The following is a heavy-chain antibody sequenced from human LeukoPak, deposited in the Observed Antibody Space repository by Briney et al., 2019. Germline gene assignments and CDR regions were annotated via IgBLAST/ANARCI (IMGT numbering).Heavy chain of an antibody. J-gene: IGHJ6*03. V-gene: IGHV4-34*01. Sequence: SETLSLTCAVYGGSFSGYYWSWIRQPPGKGLEWIGEVNHSGSTNYNPSLKSRVTISVDTSKNQFSLKLSSVTAADTAVYYCARDRNCGDYDFWSGYPSRCYYYYMDVWGKGTTVTVSS. D-gene: IGHD3-3*01. CDR3: ARDRNCGDYDFWSGYPSRCYYYYMDV. CDR1: GGSFSGYY. CDR2: VNHSGST.